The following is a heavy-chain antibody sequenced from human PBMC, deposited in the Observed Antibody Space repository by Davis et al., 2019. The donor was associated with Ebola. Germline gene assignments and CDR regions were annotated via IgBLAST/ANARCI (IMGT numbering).Heavy chain of an antibody. J-gene: IGHJ1*01. CDR1: GYTFTGYY. CDR3: ASFDSSGYYQGIQH. D-gene: IGHD3-22*01. CDR2: INPNSGGT. Sequence: ASVKVSCKASGYTFTGYYMHWVRQAPGQGLEWMGRINPNSGGTNYAQKFQGRVTMTRDTSISTAYMELSRLRSDDTAVYYCASFDSSGYYQGIQHWGQGTLVTVSS. V-gene: IGHV1-2*06.